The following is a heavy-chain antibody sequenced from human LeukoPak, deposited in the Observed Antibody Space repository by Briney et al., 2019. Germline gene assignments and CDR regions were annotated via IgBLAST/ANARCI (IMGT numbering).Heavy chain of an antibody. CDR3: ATALLLYSSSYYYGMDV. CDR2: FDPEDGET. V-gene: IGHV1-24*01. D-gene: IGHD6-13*01. CDR1: GYTLTELS. Sequence: ASVKVSCKVSGYTLTELSMHWVRQAPGEGLEWMGGFDPEDGETIYAQKFQGRVTMTEDTSTDTAYMELSSLRSEDTAVYYCATALLLYSSSYYYGMDVWGQGTTVTVSS. J-gene: IGHJ6*02.